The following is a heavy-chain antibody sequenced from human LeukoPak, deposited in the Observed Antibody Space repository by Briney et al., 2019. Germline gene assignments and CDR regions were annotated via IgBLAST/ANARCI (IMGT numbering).Heavy chain of an antibody. D-gene: IGHD1-14*01. J-gene: IGHJ4*02. CDR1: GDSISSSSYY. CDR3: ARMGVITATDY. V-gene: IGHV4-39*01. CDR2: IYYSGST. Sequence: SETLSLTCTVSGDSISSSSYYWGWIRQPPGKGLEWIGNIYYSGSTYYNPSPRSRVTISVDTSKNQFSLKLSSVTAADTAVYYCARMGVITATDYWGQGTLVTVSS.